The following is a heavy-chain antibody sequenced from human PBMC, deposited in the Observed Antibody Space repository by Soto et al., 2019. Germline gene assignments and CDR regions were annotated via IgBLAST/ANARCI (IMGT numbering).Heavy chain of an antibody. D-gene: IGHD1-1*01. V-gene: IGHV4-34*01. CDR2: INHSGIT. CDR3: VRGPYNYNSRYFDY. CDR1: GGSFSGYF. J-gene: IGHJ4*02. Sequence: SETLSLTCTVSGGSFSGYFWTWIRQPPGRGLEWLAEINHSGITNYNPSVESRVSMSVDTSKNQFSLRLYSVTAADTAVYYCVRGPYNYNSRYFDYWGQGTLVTVSS.